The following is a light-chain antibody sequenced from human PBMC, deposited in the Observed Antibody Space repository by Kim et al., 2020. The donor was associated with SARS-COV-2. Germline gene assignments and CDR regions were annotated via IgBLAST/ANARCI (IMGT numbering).Light chain of an antibody. V-gene: IGLV3-19*01. J-gene: IGLJ7*01. CDR1: SLRSYY. CDR3: NSRDSSCNHLV. CDR2: GKN. Sequence: SSELTQDPAVSVALGRTVRITCQGDSLRSYYASWYQQKPGQAPVLVIYGKNNRPSGIPDRFSGSSSGNTASLTITGAQAEDEADYYCNSRDSSCNHLVFGGGTQLTVL.